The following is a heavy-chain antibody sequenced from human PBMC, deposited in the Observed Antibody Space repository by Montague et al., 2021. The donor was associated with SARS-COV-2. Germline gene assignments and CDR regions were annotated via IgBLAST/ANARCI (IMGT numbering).Heavy chain of an antibody. CDR2: ISYDGSNK. CDR3: ARDRLKWGMITFGGNDY. J-gene: IGHJ4*02. CDR1: GFTFNDYA. V-gene: IGHV3-30*09. D-gene: IGHD3-16*01. Sequence: SLRLSCAASGFTFNDYAIYWVRQAPGKGLEWVALISYDGSNKYYADSVKGRFAISRDNSKNTLYLQMNSLRAEDTAVYFCARDRLKWGMITFGGNDYWGQGTLVTVSS.